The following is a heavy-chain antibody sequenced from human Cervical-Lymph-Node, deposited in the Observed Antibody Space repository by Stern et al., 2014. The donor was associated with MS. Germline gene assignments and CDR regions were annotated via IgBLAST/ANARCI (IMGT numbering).Heavy chain of an antibody. V-gene: IGHV3-33*01. J-gene: IGHJ6*02. CDR2: IWYDGSNK. CDR3: ARETSPSSSGGYYYGMDV. CDR1: GFTFSSYG. D-gene: IGHD6-13*01. Sequence: QLVESGGGVVQPGRSLRLSCAASGFTFSSYGMHWVRQAPGKGLEWVAVIWYDGSNKYYADSVKGRFTISRDNSKNTLYLQMNSLRAEDTAVYYCARETSPSSSGGYYYGMDVWGQGTTVTVSS.